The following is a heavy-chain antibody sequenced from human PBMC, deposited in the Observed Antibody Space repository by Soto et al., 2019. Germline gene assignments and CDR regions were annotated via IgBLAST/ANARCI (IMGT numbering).Heavy chain of an antibody. D-gene: IGHD3-10*01. CDR3: SRDTFGPNDS. Sequence: PGGSLRLSCAASGYTFSNYWMHWVRQAPGKGLVWISRINTDGTTTGYADSVKGRFTISRDNAKNTLYLHMKSLRAEDTAVYYCSRDTFGPNDSWGQGTLVTVSS. CDR2: INTDGTTT. J-gene: IGHJ4*02. V-gene: IGHV3-74*01. CDR1: GYTFSNYW.